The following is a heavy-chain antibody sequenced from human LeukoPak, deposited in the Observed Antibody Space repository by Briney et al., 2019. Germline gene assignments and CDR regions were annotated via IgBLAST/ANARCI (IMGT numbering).Heavy chain of an antibody. D-gene: IGHD4-17*01. CDR3: AKGPLGTVYYGEH. CDR1: GYTFTSYD. Sequence: GASVKVSCKASGYTFTSYDINWVRQATGQGLEWMEWMNPNSGNTGYAQKFQGRVTMTRNTSISTAYMELSSLRAEDTAVYYCAKGPLGTVYYGEHWGQGTLVTVSS. J-gene: IGHJ1*01. CDR2: MNPNSGNT. V-gene: IGHV1-8*01.